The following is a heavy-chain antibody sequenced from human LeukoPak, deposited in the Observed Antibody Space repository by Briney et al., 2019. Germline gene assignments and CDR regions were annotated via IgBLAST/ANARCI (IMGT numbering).Heavy chain of an antibody. V-gene: IGHV3-23*01. Sequence: GGTLRLSCAASGFTFSSYGMSWVRQAPGKGLEWVSAISGSGGSTYYADSVKGRFTISRDNAKNTLDLQMNSLRAEDTAVYYCARERQWLTHAFDIWGQGTMVTVSS. J-gene: IGHJ3*02. CDR2: ISGSGGST. D-gene: IGHD6-19*01. CDR1: GFTFSSYG. CDR3: ARERQWLTHAFDI.